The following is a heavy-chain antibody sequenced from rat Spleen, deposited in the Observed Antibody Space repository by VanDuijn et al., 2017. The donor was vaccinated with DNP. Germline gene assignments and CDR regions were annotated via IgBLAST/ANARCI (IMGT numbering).Heavy chain of an antibody. CDR2: ISPSGGST. CDR3: ARGPNYGSGPDFFDY. D-gene: IGHD1-11*01. J-gene: IGHJ2*01. Sequence: EVQLVESGGGLVQPGRSLKLSCAASGFTFSNYGMHWIRQAPTKGLEWVASISPSGGSTYYRDSVKGRFTISRDNAKSTLYLQMDSLRSEDTATYYCARGPNYGSGPDFFDYWGQGVMVTVSS. CDR1: GFTFSNYG. V-gene: IGHV5-19*01.